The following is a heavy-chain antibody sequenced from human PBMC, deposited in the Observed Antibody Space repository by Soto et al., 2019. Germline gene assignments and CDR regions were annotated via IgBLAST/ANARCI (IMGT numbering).Heavy chain of an antibody. V-gene: IGHV3-23*01. J-gene: IGHJ4*02. Sequence: PGGFLRLSCAASGFTFSSYAMSWVRQAPGKGLEWVSAISGSGGSTYYADSVKGRFTISRDNSKNTLYLQMNSLRAEDTAVYFCAKDSGNIVVVPAATFDYWGQGTLVPVSS. CDR1: GFTFSSYA. CDR3: AKDSGNIVVVPAATFDY. CDR2: ISGSGGST. D-gene: IGHD2-2*01.